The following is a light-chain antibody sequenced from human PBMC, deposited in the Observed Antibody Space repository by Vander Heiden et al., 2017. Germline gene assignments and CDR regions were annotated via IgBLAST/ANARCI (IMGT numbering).Light chain of an antibody. V-gene: IGKV1-39*01. CDR3: QQSYSTPGIT. CDR2: AAS. Sequence: DIQMTPSPSSLSASVGDRVTITCRASQSISSYLNWYQQKPGKAPKLLIYAASSLQSGVPSRFSGSGSGTDFTLTISSLQPEDFATYYCQQSYSTPGITFGQGTRLEIK. J-gene: IGKJ5*01. CDR1: QSISSY.